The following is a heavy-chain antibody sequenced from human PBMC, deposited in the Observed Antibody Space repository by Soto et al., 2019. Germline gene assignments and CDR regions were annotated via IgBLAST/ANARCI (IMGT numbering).Heavy chain of an antibody. D-gene: IGHD1-26*01. CDR3: VSVGLVGATSLSNAWFDP. V-gene: IGHV5-51*01. J-gene: IGHJ5*02. CDR1: GYTFTSHW. Sequence: PGESLKISCKGSGYTFTSHWICCVRQMPGKGLEWMGIIYPGESDTRYSPSFQGQVIISADKSITTAYLQWSSLKASDTAMYYCVSVGLVGATSLSNAWFDPWGQGTLVTVSS. CDR2: IYPGESDT.